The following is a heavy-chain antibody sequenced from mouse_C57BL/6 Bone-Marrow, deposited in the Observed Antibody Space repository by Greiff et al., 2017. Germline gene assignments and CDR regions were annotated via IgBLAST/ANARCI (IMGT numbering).Heavy chain of an antibody. D-gene: IGHD1-1*01. V-gene: IGHV2-3*01. CDR1: GFSLTSYG. Sequence: QVQLKESGPGLVAPAPTLTISCNASGFSLTSYGVSWVRQPPGKGLEWLGVIWGDGSTNYHSALISRLSISKENSTSQVFVRLNSLPTDDTATYYYAKQSYVTTVVAHWYFDGWGAGTTVTVYS. CDR3: AKQSYVTTVVAHWYFDG. CDR2: IWGDGST. J-gene: IGHJ1*01.